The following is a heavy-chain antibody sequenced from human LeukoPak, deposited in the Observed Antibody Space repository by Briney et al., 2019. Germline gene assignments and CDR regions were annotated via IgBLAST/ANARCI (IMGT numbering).Heavy chain of an antibody. D-gene: IGHD3-10*01. CDR1: GFTVSSNF. V-gene: IGHV3-53*01. CDR3: ARLIRGSGTYFNYEYFQH. J-gene: IGHJ1*01. Sequence: GGSLRFSCAASGFTVSSNFMSWVRQAPGKGLEWVSVIYSGGTTYYADSLKGRFTISRDSSKNTLYLQMNSLRADDTAVYYCARLIRGSGTYFNYEYFQHWGQGTLVTVSS. CDR2: IYSGGTT.